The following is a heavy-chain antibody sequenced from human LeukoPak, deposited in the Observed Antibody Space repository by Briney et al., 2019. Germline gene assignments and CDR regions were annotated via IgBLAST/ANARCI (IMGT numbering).Heavy chain of an antibody. D-gene: IGHD4-17*01. V-gene: IGHV1-2*02. CDR1: GYTFTGYY. J-gene: IGHJ6*02. Sequence: ASVTVSCKASGYTFTGYYMHWVRQAPGQGLEWMGWINPNSGGTNYAQKFQGRVTMTRDTSISTAYMELSRLRSDDTAVYYCARRGTVTRGAYYYYGMDVWGQGTTVTVSS. CDR2: INPNSGGT. CDR3: ARRGTVTRGAYYYYGMDV.